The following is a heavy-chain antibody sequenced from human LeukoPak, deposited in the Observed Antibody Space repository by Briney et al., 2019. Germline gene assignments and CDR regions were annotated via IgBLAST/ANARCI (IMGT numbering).Heavy chain of an antibody. CDR1: GGSISSGSYY. V-gene: IGHV4-61*02. D-gene: IGHD3-10*01. CDR2: IYTSGST. CDR3: ARAGINSGSQGSFDY. J-gene: IGHJ4*02. Sequence: PSETLSLTCTVSGGSISSGSYYWSWIRQPAGKGLEWIGRIYTSGSTNYNPSLKSRVTISVDTSKNQFSLKLSSVTAADTAVYYCARAGINSGSQGSFDYWGQGTLVTVSS.